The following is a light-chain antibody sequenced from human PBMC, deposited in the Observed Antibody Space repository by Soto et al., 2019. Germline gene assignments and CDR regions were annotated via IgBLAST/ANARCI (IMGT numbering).Light chain of an antibody. CDR3: QQYNNYWT. V-gene: IGKV1-5*01. CDR1: QSVSTW. Sequence: DIQMTHSPSTLSASVGDRVTITCRASQSVSTWLAWYQQKPGKAPKVLIYDASSLESGVPSRFSGSGSGTEFTLTISSLQPDDLATYYSQQYNNYWTFGQGIKVDIX. J-gene: IGKJ1*01. CDR2: DAS.